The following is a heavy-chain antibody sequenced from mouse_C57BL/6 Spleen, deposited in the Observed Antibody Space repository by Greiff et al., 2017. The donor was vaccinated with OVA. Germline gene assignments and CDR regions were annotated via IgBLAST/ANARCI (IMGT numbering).Heavy chain of an antibody. CDR3: ARPYYSNYGFAY. Sequence: QVTLKESGPGILQSSQTLSLTCSFSGFSLSTSGMGVSWIRQPSGKGLEWLAHIYWDDDKRSNPSLKSRPTISKDTSRNQVFLKITSVDTADTATYYCARPYYSNYGFAYWGQGTLVTVSA. V-gene: IGHV8-12*01. J-gene: IGHJ3*01. CDR2: IYWDDDK. CDR1: GFSLSTSGMG. D-gene: IGHD2-5*01.